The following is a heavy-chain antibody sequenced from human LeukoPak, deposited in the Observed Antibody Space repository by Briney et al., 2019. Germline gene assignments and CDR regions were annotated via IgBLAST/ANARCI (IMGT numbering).Heavy chain of an antibody. CDR1: GYTFTGYY. J-gene: IGHJ4*02. V-gene: IGHV1-2*02. CDR2: INPNSGGT. CDR3: ARSYCSSTSCYTGGGYYFDY. Sequence: ASVKVSCKASGYTFTGYYMHWVRQAPGQGLEWMGWINPNSGGTNYAQKFQGRVTITTDESTSTAYMELSSLRSEDTAVYYCARSYCSSTSCYTGGGYYFDYWGQGTLVTVSS. D-gene: IGHD2-2*02.